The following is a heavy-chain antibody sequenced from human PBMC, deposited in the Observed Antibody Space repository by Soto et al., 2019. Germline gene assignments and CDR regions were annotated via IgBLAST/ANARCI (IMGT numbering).Heavy chain of an antibody. D-gene: IGHD6-19*01. CDR3: ARDVADNDYFDS. CDR2: INPKSGGT. J-gene: IGHJ4*02. CDR1: GYRVTGYY. V-gene: IGHV1-2*02. Sequence: KAVGYRVTGYYRHWLRQAPGQGLEWMGWINPKSGGTSYAQRFQGRVTMTRDTSISTVYLELRRLRSDDTAMYYCARDVADNDYFDSWGQGSLVTVSS.